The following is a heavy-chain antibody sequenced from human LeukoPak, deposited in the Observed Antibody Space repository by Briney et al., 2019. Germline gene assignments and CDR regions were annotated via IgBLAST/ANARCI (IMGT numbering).Heavy chain of an antibody. D-gene: IGHD5-18*01. CDR2: IWYDGSNK. CDR3: ARDFDSYGTPDGMDV. CDR1: GFTFSSYG. Sequence: GGSLRLSCAASGFTFSSYGMHWVRQAPGKGLEWVAVIWYDGSNKYYADSVKGRFTISRDNSKNTLYLQMNSLRAEDTAVYYCARDFDSYGTPDGMDVWGKGTTVTVSS. J-gene: IGHJ6*04. V-gene: IGHV3-33*01.